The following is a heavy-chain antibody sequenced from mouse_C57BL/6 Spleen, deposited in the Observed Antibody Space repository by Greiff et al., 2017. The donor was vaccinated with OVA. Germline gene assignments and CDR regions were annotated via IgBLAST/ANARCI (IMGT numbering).Heavy chain of an antibody. J-gene: IGHJ4*01. CDR3: TSERITTGAMDY. CDR2: IYPSDSEA. Sequence: VQLQQSGAELVRPGSSVKLSCKASGYTFTSYWMDWVKQRPGQGLEWIGNIYPSDSEAHYNQKFKDKATLTVDKSSSTAYMQLSSLTSEDSAVYYCTSERITTGAMDYWGQGTSVTVSS. V-gene: IGHV1-61*01. CDR1: GYTFTSYW. D-gene: IGHD1-1*01.